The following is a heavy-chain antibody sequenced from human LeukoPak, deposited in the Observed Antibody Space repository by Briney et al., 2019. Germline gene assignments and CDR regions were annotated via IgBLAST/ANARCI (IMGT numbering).Heavy chain of an antibody. CDR1: GGSFSGYY. D-gene: IGHD4-23*01. CDR2: INHSGST. Sequence: SETLSLTCAVYGGSFSGYYWSWIRQPPGKGLEWIGEINHSGSTNYNPSLKSRVTISVDTSKNQFSLKLSSVTAADTAVYYCAREVTWPRLFDYWGQGTLVTVSS. J-gene: IGHJ4*02. V-gene: IGHV4-34*01. CDR3: AREVTWPRLFDY.